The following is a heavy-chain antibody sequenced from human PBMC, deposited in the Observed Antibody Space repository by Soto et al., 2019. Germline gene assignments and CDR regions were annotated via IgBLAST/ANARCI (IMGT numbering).Heavy chain of an antibody. J-gene: IGHJ4*02. Sequence: GGSLRLSGTAAGFLFTDYYMSWIRQPPGKGLEWLAYIDASSDYTNSADSVKGRFTISRDNAKNSVFLQMNNLRADDTAVYYCARDLRLSSTNYFPFWGRGPLVTVSS. D-gene: IGHD3-10*02. CDR1: GFLFTDYY. CDR2: IDASSDYT. CDR3: ARDLRLSSTNYFPF. V-gene: IGHV3-11*06.